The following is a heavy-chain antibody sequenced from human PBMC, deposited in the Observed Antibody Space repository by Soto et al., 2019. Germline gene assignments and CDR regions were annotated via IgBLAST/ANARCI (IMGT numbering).Heavy chain of an antibody. CDR1: VFSVIRFIYY. D-gene: IGHD5-18*01. J-gene: IGHJ4*02. CDR2: IYYSVST. CDR3: ARDWGDGTDMVN. V-gene: IGHV4-61*01. Sequence: SETLSLTCTFSVFSVIRFIYYWGWIRQPPGKGLEWIGYIYYSVSTNYNPSLKSRVTISVDTSKNQFSLKLSSVTAAETAVYYSARDWGDGTDMVNWGQRTLVTVSS.